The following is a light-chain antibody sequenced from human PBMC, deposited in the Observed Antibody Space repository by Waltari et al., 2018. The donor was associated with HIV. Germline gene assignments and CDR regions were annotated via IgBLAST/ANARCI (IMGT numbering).Light chain of an antibody. J-gene: IGKJ4*01. Sequence: DILITQSSDSLAASLGDRPTIKYNSRQNVFYSSNNRNYLSWYQQKAGQPPNLIIYCVSSRQSGVPDRFSGSGSGTDFTLTISSLQAEDVAVYFCQQTYTIPPTFGGGTKVEIK. V-gene: IGKV4-1*01. CDR2: CVS. CDR3: QQTYTIPPT. CDR1: QNVFYSSNNRNY.